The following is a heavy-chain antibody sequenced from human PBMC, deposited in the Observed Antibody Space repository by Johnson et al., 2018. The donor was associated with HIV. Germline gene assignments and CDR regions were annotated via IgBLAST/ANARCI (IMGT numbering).Heavy chain of an antibody. CDR1: GFTFSSYG. D-gene: IGHD5-24*01. J-gene: IGHJ3*02. CDR3: AKEKNGYHWTFDI. Sequence: VQLVESGGGLVKPGGSLRLSCAASGFTFSSYGMHWVRQAPGKGLEWVAFIRYDGRNKYYADSVKGRFTISRDNSKNTLYLQMNSLRAEDTAVYYCAKEKNGYHWTFDIWGQGTIVTVSS. CDR2: IRYDGRNK. V-gene: IGHV3-30*02.